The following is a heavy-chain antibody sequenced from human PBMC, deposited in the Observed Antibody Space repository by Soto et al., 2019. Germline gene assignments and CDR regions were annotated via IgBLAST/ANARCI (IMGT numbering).Heavy chain of an antibody. CDR1: AFTFSNYA. J-gene: IGHJ3*01. D-gene: IGHD6-19*01. CDR3: VREDSAWDSRGSFDF. Sequence: EVQLLESGGDLVQPGGSLRLSCAASAFTFSNYAMNWVRQAPGKGLEWVSVISGSGGSASYADSVQGRFTISRDNSKNTLYLQMNSLRAEDTAIYYCVREDSAWDSRGSFDFWGRGTMVTVS. V-gene: IGHV3-23*01. CDR2: ISGSGGSA.